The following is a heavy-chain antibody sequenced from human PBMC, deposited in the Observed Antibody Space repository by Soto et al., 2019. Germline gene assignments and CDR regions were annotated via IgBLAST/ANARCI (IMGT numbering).Heavy chain of an antibody. J-gene: IGHJ6*02. D-gene: IGHD4-17*01. CDR1: GSSLSTSGMC. CDR3: ARLMTTVTTWHGMDV. V-gene: IGHV2-70*01. CDR2: IDWDDDK. Sequence: SGPTLVNPTQTLTLTCTFSGSSLSTSGMCVSWIRQPPGKALEWLALIDWDDDKYYSTSLKTRLTISKDTSKNQVVLTMTNMDPVDTATYYCARLMTTVTTWHGMDVWGQGTTVTVSS.